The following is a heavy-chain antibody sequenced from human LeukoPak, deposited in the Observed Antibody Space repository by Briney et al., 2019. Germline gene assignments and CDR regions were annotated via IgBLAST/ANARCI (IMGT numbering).Heavy chain of an antibody. J-gene: IGHJ3*02. V-gene: IGHV1-46*01. CDR2: INPSGGST. D-gene: IGHD2-15*01. CDR3: ARGTTPAGAFDI. CDR1: GYIFTSYY. Sequence: ASVKVSCKASGYIFTSYYMHWVRQAPGQGLEGMGIINPSGGSTSYAQKFQGRVTMTRDMSTSTVYMELSSLRSEDTAVYYCARGTTPAGAFDIWGQGTMVTVSS.